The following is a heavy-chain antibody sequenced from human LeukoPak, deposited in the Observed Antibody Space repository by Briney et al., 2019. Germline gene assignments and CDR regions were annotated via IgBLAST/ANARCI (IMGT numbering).Heavy chain of an antibody. CDR1: GFSFSSYA. D-gene: IGHD3-10*01. J-gene: IGHJ4*02. Sequence: GGSLRLSCAASGFSFSSYAMSWVRQAPGKGLEWVSTIGGGGDKTYYADSVKGRFTISRDNSKNTLHLQMNSLRAEDTALYYCAKDRHNNYVTGSSSMIDYWGQGTLVTVSS. CDR2: IGGGGDKT. V-gene: IGHV3-23*01. CDR3: AKDRHNNYVTGSSSMIDY.